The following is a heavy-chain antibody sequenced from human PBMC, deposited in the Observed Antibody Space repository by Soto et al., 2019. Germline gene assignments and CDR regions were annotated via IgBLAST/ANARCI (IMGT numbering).Heavy chain of an antibody. CDR3: GLCEPASSGSYFDY. V-gene: IGHV5-51*01. Sequence: GESLKISCKGSGYSFTSYWIGWVRQMPGKGLEWMGIIYPGDSDTRYSPSFQGQVTISADKSISTAYLQWSSLKAPDTAMYYCGLCEPASSGSYFDYWGQGTLGTVSS. CDR1: GYSFTSYW. D-gene: IGHD5-12*01. J-gene: IGHJ4*02. CDR2: IYPGDSDT.